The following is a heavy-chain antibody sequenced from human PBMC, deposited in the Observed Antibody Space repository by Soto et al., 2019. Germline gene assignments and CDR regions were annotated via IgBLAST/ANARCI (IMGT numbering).Heavy chain of an antibody. CDR2: ISSSSSYI. CDR1: GFTFSSYS. CDR3: ARDRGGTVTTSSDYYYYGMDV. J-gene: IGHJ6*02. Sequence: PGGSLRLSCAASGFTFSSYSMNWVRQAPGKGLEWVSSISSSSSYIYYADSVKGRFTISRDNAKNSLYLQMNSLRAEDTAVYYCARDRGGTVTTSSDYYYYGMDVWGQGTTVTVSS. V-gene: IGHV3-21*01. D-gene: IGHD4-4*01.